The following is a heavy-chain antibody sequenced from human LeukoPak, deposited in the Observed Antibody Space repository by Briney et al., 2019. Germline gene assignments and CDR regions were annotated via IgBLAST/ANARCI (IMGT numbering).Heavy chain of an antibody. V-gene: IGHV1-69*05. D-gene: IGHD6-25*01. Sequence: SVKVSCKASGYTFTGYYMHWVRQAPGQGLEWMGGIIPIFGTANYAQKFQGRVTITTDESTSTAYMELSSLRSEDTAVYYCARESAGGAFDIWGQGTMVTVSS. CDR2: IIPIFGTA. CDR1: GYTFTGYY. CDR3: ARESAGGAFDI. J-gene: IGHJ3*02.